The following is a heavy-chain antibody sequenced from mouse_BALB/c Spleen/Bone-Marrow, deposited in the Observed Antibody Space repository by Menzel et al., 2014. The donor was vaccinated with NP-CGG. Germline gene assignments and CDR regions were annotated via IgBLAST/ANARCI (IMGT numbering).Heavy chain of an antibody. CDR3: TRRGLYYGYAMDY. Sequence: VQLQQPGPDLVKPSQSLSLTCTVTGYSITSGYSWHWIRQFPGNKLEWMGCIHYSGSTNYNPSLKSRISITRDTSKNQFFLQLNSVTTEDTATYYCTRRGLYYGYAMDYWGQGTSVTVSS. J-gene: IGHJ4*01. D-gene: IGHD1-1*02. CDR1: GYSITSGYS. V-gene: IGHV3-1*02. CDR2: IHYSGST.